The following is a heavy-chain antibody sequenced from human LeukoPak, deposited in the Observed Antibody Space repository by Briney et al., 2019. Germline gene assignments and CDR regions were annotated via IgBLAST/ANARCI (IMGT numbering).Heavy chain of an antibody. CDR1: GFTFSSYW. CDR3: ARRVVVNPVVFDY. CDR2: IKQDGSEK. J-gene: IGHJ4*02. V-gene: IGHV3-7*01. D-gene: IGHD3-22*01. Sequence: GGSLRLPCAASGFTFSSYWMSWVRQAPGKGVEWVANIKQDGSEKYYVDSVKGRFTISRDNAKNSLYLQMNSLRAEDTVVYYCARRVVVNPVVFDYWGQGTLVTVSS.